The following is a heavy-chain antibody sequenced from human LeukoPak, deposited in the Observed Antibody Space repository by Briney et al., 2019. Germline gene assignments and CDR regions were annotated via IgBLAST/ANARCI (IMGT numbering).Heavy chain of an antibody. V-gene: IGHV3-21*01. CDR1: GFTFSSYS. Sequence: PGGSLRLSCAASGFTFSSYSMNWVRQAPGKGLEWVSSISSSSSYIYYADSVKGRFTISRDNAKNSLYLQMNSLRAEDTAVYYCARDATPDFWSGYPANYYYGMDVWGQGTTVTVSS. J-gene: IGHJ6*02. D-gene: IGHD3-3*01. CDR3: ARDATPDFWSGYPANYYYGMDV. CDR2: ISSSSSYI.